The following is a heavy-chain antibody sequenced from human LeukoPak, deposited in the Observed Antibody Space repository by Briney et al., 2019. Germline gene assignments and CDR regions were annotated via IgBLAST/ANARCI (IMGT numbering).Heavy chain of an antibody. CDR2: ISGSGFST. Sequence: GGFLRLSCAASGFTFSSYDMSWVRQAPGKGLEWVSGISGSGFSTFYADSVKGRFTISRDNSKNTLYLQMDSLSAEDTAVYYCAKDRLAAAPSCFDYWGQGTLVTVSS. CDR3: AKDRLAAAPSCFDY. J-gene: IGHJ4*02. V-gene: IGHV3-23*01. D-gene: IGHD6-13*01. CDR1: GFTFSSYD.